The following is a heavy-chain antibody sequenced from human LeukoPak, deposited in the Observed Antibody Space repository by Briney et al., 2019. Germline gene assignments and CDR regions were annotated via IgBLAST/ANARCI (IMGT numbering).Heavy chain of an antibody. V-gene: IGHV3-21*01. CDR2: ISSSSSYI. D-gene: IGHD2-21*02. CDR3: ARDNLEGDCGGDCLNGAFDT. CDR1: GFTFSSYS. Sequence: PGGSLRLSCAASGFTFSSYSMNWVRQAPGKGLEWVSSISSSSSYIYYADSVKGRFTISRDNAKNSLYLQMNSLRAEDTAVYYCARDNLEGDCGGDCLNGAFDTWGQGTMVTVSS. J-gene: IGHJ3*02.